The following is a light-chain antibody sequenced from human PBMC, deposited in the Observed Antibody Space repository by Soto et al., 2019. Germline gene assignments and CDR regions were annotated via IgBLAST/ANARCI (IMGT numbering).Light chain of an antibody. CDR3: AAWDDSLNGLYV. Sequence: QSALTQPPSASGTPGQRVTISCSGGSSNIGSNAVTWYRQLPGTAPKLLIYSNNQRPSRVPDRFSGSKSGTSASLAISGLQSDDEADYYCAAWDDSLNGLYVFGSGTKVTVL. J-gene: IGLJ1*01. V-gene: IGLV1-44*01. CDR1: SSNIGSNA. CDR2: SNN.